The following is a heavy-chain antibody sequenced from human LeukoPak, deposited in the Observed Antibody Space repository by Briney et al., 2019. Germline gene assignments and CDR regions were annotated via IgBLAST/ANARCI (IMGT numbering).Heavy chain of an antibody. D-gene: IGHD5-12*01. CDR2: IKDDGSGK. CDR1: GFTFSNYW. Sequence: GGSLRLSCAASGFTFSNYWMSWVRQAPGKGLEWVANIKDDGSGKYYVDSVKGRLTISRDNAEKTLYLQMNSLRAEDTAVYYCAGYSGNQYSFHYWGQGTLVTVSS. CDR3: AGYSGNQYSFHY. V-gene: IGHV3-7*05. J-gene: IGHJ4*02.